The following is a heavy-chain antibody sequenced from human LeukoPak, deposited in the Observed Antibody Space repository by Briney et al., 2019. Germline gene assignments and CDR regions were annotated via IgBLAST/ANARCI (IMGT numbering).Heavy chain of an antibody. CDR2: ISAYSGDT. CDR1: GYSFTSYG. V-gene: IGHV1-18*01. D-gene: IGHD3-16*01. CDR3: ARARGGLPGLFDS. Sequence: ASVKVSCKASGYSFTSYGISWVRQAPGQGLEWMGWISAYSGDTSYAQKLQGRVTMTADTSTSTAYMELRSLRSDDTAFYYCARARGGLPGLFDSWGQGTLVTVSS. J-gene: IGHJ4*02.